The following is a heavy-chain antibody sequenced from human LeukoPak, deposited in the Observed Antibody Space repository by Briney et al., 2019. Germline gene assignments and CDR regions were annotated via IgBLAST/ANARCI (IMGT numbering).Heavy chain of an antibody. D-gene: IGHD3-3*01. J-gene: IGHJ4*02. V-gene: IGHV1-69*13. CDR1: GGTFSSYA. CDR3: AGRIRFLEWLLYDFFDY. Sequence: SVKVSCKASGGTFSSYAISWVRQAPGQGLEWMGGIIPIFGTANYAQKFQGRVTITADESTSTAYMELSSLRPEDTAVYYCAGRIRFLEWLLYDFFDYWGQGTLVTVSS. CDR2: IIPIFGTA.